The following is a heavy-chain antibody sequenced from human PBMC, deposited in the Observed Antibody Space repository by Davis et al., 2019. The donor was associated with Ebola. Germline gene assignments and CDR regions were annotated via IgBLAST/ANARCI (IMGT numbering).Heavy chain of an antibody. Sequence: GESLKISCTASGFTFSSYAMNWVRQAPGKGLEWVSTISGGGGTTHYADSVKGRFTISRDNSKNTVYLQMNSLRAEDTAVYYCAKDDSSAYDAFDIWGQGAMVTVSS. V-gene: IGHV3-23*01. CDR1: GFTFSSYA. J-gene: IGHJ3*02. CDR2: ISGGGGTT. D-gene: IGHD3-22*01. CDR3: AKDDSSAYDAFDI.